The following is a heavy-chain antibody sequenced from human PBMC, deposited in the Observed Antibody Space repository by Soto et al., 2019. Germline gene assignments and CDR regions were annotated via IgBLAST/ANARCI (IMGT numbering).Heavy chain of an antibody. CDR1: GGSINSGANY. Sequence: QVQLRESGPGLVKPSQTLSLTCTVSGGSINSGANYWSWIRQSPGRGLEWIGDISYSGNTYYNPSLKSRVTSSADTSKNQVSLNLTSVTTADSAVYFWDGRSTSSYWYFCLLGRGTLVTVSS. J-gene: IGHJ2*01. CDR2: ISYSGNT. D-gene: IGHD2-2*01. V-gene: IGHV4-30-4*03. CDR3: DGRSTSSYWYFCL.